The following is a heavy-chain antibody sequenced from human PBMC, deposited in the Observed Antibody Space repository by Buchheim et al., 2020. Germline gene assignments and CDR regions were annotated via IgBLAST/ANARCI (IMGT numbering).Heavy chain of an antibody. Sequence: QVQLVESGGGVVQTGRSLRLSCAAAGFTFNNYGMYWVRQAPGKGLEWVSIISHDGSNKKYIDSVKGRFTISRDNSKNILYLQMNGLRAEDTAVYYCAKEIDGDRLPDFDYWGQGTL. CDR1: GFTFNNYG. CDR2: ISHDGSNK. J-gene: IGHJ4*02. D-gene: IGHD4-17*01. V-gene: IGHV3-30*18. CDR3: AKEIDGDRLPDFDY.